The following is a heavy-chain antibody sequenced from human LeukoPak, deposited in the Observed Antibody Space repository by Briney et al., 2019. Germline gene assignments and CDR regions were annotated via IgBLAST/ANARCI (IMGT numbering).Heavy chain of an antibody. CDR1: GFTFSTYG. D-gene: IGHD3-16*01. CDR3: ANALVPAGGY. V-gene: IGHV3-48*03. J-gene: IGHJ4*02. Sequence: GGSLRLSCAASGFTFSTYGMNWVRQAPGKVLEWISFISSSGETIYYADSVKGRFTISRDNAKNSLSLQMNSLRAEDTAVYYCANALVPAGGYWGQGTLVTVSS. CDR2: ISSSGETI.